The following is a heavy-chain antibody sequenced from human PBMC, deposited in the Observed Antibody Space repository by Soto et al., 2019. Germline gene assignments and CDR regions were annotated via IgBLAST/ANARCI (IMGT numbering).Heavy chain of an antibody. Sequence: QVQLQESGPGLVKPSETLSLTCTVSGGSVSSGSYYWSWIRQPPGKGLEWIGYIYYSGSTNYNPSLKSRVTISVDTSKNQFSLKLSSVTAADTAVYYCARVPGGYNRRGFDYWGQGTLVTGSA. D-gene: IGHD5-12*01. CDR2: IYYSGST. CDR1: GGSVSSGSYY. V-gene: IGHV4-61*01. J-gene: IGHJ4*02. CDR3: ARVPGGYNRRGFDY.